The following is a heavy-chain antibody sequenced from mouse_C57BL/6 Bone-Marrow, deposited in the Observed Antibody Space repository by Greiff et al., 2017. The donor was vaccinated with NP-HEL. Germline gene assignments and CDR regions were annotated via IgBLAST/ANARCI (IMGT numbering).Heavy chain of an antibody. CDR3: ARYVVDAMDY. J-gene: IGHJ4*01. Sequence: QVQLQQPGAELVKPGASVKLSCKASGYTFTSYWMHWVKQRPGQGLEWIGMIHPNSGSTNYNEKFKSKATLTVDKSSSTAYMQLSSLTSEDSAVYYCARYVVDAMDYWGQGTSVTVSS. CDR1: GYTFTSYW. CDR2: IHPNSGST. V-gene: IGHV1-64*01. D-gene: IGHD1-1*01.